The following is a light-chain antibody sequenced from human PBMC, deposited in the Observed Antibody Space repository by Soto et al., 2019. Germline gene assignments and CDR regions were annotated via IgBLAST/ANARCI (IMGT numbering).Light chain of an antibody. CDR2: DAS. J-gene: IGKJ3*01. CDR3: QQRSSWPFT. V-gene: IGKV3-11*01. CDR1: QSVSSY. Sequence: EIVLTQSPATLSLSPGERATLSCRASQSVSSYLAWYQQKPGQAPRLLIYDASNRATGIPARFSGSGSGTDFTLTISSLEPEDSAIYYCQQRSSWPFTFGPGTEVAIK.